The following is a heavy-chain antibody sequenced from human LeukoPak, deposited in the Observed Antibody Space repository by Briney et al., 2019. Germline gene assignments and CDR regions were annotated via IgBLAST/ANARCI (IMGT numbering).Heavy chain of an antibody. D-gene: IGHD1-14*01. CDR3: ARDLAGFEEPRYYYYMDV. CDR2: IYSDDRA. Sequence: GGSLRLSCVASGFTVNRNVMSWVRQAPGKGLEWVSLIYSDDRAFYADSVRGRFTISRNKSKNTLFLQMSSLKPEDTAIYYCARDLAGFEEPRYYYYMDVWGKGTTVTVSS. CDR1: GFTVNRNV. V-gene: IGHV3-66*02. J-gene: IGHJ6*03.